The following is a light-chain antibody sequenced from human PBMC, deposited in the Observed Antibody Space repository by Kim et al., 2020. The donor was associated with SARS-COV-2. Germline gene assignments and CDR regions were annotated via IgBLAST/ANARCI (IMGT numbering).Light chain of an antibody. CDR2: AAS. V-gene: IGKV1-39*01. CDR1: QSISRY. J-gene: IGKJ1*01. Sequence: ASVGDRVTITCRASQSISRYLNWYQQKPGKAPKLLIYAASSLQSGVPSRFSGSGSGTDFTLTISSLEPEDFASYYCQQSYTTPWTFGQGTKVDIK. CDR3: QQSYTTPWT.